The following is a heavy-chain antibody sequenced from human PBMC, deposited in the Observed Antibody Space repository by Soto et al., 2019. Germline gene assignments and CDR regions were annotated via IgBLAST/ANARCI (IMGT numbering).Heavy chain of an antibody. Sequence: GGSLRLSCAASGFTFSSYAMSWVRQAPGKGLEWVSAISGSGGSTYYADSVKGRFTISRDNSKNTLYLQMNSLRAEDTAVYYCAKDSDFEGRHSSSWYKKNYYYMDVWGKGTTVTVSS. J-gene: IGHJ6*03. CDR1: GFTFSSYA. D-gene: IGHD6-13*01. CDR2: ISGSGGST. V-gene: IGHV3-23*01. CDR3: AKDSDFEGRHSSSWYKKNYYYMDV.